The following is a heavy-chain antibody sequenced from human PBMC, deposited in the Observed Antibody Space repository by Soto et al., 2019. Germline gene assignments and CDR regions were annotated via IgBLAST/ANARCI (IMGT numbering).Heavy chain of an antibody. J-gene: IGHJ6*02. CDR1: GGSMTNNNSY. CDR2: IYYSGST. Sequence: PSETLSLTCTVSGGSMTNNNSYWGWIRQPPGKGLEWIGSIYYSGSTYYNPSLKSRVTVSVDTSKNQFSLKLSSVTAADTAVYYCAVRSGSGWYYFYYGMDVWGQGTTVTVS. D-gene: IGHD6-19*01. CDR3: AVRSGSGWYYFYYGMDV. V-gene: IGHV4-39*01.